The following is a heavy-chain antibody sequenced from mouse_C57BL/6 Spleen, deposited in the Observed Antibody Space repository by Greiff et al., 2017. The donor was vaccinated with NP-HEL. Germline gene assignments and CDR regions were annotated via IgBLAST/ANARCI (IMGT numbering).Heavy chain of an antibody. J-gene: IGHJ2*01. CDR2: IYPRSGNT. D-gene: IGHD1-1*01. Sequence: QVQLKESGAELARPGASVKLSCKASGYTFTSYGISWVKQRTGQGLEWIGEIYPRSGNTYYNEKFKGKATLTADKSSSTAYMELRSLTSEDSAVYFCAREGTTVVAKTYFDYWGQGTTLTVSS. V-gene: IGHV1-81*01. CDR3: AREGTTVVAKTYFDY. CDR1: GYTFTSYG.